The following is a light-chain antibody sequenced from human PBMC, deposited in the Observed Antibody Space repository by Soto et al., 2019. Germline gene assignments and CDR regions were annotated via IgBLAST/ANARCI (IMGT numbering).Light chain of an antibody. Sequence: EIVMTQSPATLSVSPGERVTLSCRASQSVSSNLAWYQQRPGQAPSLLIYGASTRATGIPARFNGSGSGTEFTLSINSLQSDDFALYYCQQYFDWYTFGQGTKLEIK. CDR1: QSVSSN. CDR2: GAS. CDR3: QQYFDWYT. J-gene: IGKJ2*01. V-gene: IGKV3-15*01.